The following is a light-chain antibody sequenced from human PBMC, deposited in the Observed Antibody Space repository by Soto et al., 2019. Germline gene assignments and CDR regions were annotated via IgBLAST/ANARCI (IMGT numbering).Light chain of an antibody. CDR3: QQRYNWPPYT. CDR1: RSVSSY. CDR2: DAT. V-gene: IGKV3-11*01. Sequence: VLTQSPATLCLSPGQRATLSCRASRSVSSYLAWYQQKPGQAPRLVIYDATNRAPDIPSRFSGSGSGTDFTLTINGLEPEDSAVYYCQQRYNWPPYTFGQGPKVEIK. J-gene: IGKJ2*01.